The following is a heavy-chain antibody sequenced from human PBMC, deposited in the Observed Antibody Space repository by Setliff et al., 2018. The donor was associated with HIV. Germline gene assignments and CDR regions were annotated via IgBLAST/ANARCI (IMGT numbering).Heavy chain of an antibody. Sequence: SETLSLTCSVSGDDINRDFWTWMRQPPGKGLEWIGYVQYVGPANYNPSLQSRPTISIDTSKNQFSLKLTSVTAADTAMYYCASRIYYYDESRVLREEGFVPWGQGTLVTVSS. J-gene: IGHJ5*02. CDR3: ASRIYYYDESRVLREEGFVP. CDR1: GDDINRDF. CDR2: VQYVGPA. D-gene: IGHD3-22*01. V-gene: IGHV4-59*08.